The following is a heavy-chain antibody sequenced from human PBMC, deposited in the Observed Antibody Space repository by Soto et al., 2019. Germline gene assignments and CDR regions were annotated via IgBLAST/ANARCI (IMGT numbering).Heavy chain of an antibody. D-gene: IGHD2-15*01. CDR2: IYYSGST. J-gene: IGHJ5*02. CDR1: GGSISSSSYY. CDR3: ARVPEAAASGNCFDP. Sequence: WETLSLTCTVSGGSISSSSYYWGWIRQPPGKGLEWIGSIYYSGSTYYNPSLKSRVTISVDTSKNQFSLKLSSVTAADTAVYYCARVPEAAASGNCFDPWGQGTLVTVSS. V-gene: IGHV4-39*01.